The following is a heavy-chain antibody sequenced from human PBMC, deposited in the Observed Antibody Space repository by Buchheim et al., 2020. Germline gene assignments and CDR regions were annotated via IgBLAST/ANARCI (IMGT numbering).Heavy chain of an antibody. Sequence: VQLVESGGGLVQPGGSLRLSCAASGFTFSSYWMSWVRQAPGKGLEWVANIKQDGSEKYYVDSVKGRFTISRDNAKNSLYLQMNSLRAEDTAVYYCARAIVVVVAATVWFDPWGQGTL. V-gene: IGHV3-7*04. CDR2: IKQDGSEK. CDR3: ARAIVVVVAATVWFDP. CDR1: GFTFSSYW. D-gene: IGHD2-15*01. J-gene: IGHJ5*02.